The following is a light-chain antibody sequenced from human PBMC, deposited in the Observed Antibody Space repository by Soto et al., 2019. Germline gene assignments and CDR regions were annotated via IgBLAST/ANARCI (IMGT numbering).Light chain of an antibody. CDR2: GAS. Sequence: EIVLTQSPGTLSLSPGERGTLSCRASQSVSYGHLAWYQQKPGQAPRLLIYGASRRATGIPDRFSGSGSGTVFTLTASRLEPEDFAVYYCQQYSSSPLTFGPGTKVDIK. CDR1: QSVSYGH. CDR3: QQYSSSPLT. J-gene: IGKJ3*01. V-gene: IGKV3-20*01.